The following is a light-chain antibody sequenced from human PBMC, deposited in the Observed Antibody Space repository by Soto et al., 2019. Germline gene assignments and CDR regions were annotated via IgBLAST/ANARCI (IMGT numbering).Light chain of an antibody. J-gene: IGKJ2*01. V-gene: IGKV1-39*01. CDR2: AAS. Sequence: DIQMTQSPSSLSASVGDRVTITCRASQSIGFFLNWFQQKPGKAPKLLIYAASTLQSGVPSRFSGSRSGTDFTLTNSSLQPEDFATYLCLQVYNHLHSFGQGTKLEIK. CDR1: QSIGFF. CDR3: LQVYNHLHS.